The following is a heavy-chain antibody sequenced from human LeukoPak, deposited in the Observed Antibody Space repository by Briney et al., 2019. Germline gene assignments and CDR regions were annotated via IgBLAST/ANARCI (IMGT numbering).Heavy chain of an antibody. CDR2: IYYSGST. CDR3: ASEEMGSGYDPKTIYFDY. J-gene: IGHJ4*02. Sequence: SQTLSLTCTVSGGSISSGGYYWSWSRQHPGKGLEWIGYIYYSGSTYYNPSLKSRVTISVDTSKNQFSLKLSSVTAADTAVYYCASEEMGSGYDPKTIYFDYWGQGTLVTVSS. D-gene: IGHD5-12*01. V-gene: IGHV4-31*03. CDR1: GGSISSGGYY.